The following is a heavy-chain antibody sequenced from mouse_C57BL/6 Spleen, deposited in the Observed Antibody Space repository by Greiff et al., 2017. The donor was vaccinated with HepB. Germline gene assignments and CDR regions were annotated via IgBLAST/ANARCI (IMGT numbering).Heavy chain of an antibody. CDR3: ARHKDYGSSLYYAMDY. V-gene: IGHV5-6*01. D-gene: IGHD1-1*01. J-gene: IGHJ4*01. Sequence: EVQGVESGGDLGKPGGSRNPPCAPPGFTSSGYGMSWVGRPPDKRLEWVATISGGGSYTYYPDSVKGRFTISRDNAKNTLYLQMSSLKSEDTAMYYCARHKDYGSSLYYAMDYWGQGTSVTVSS. CDR2: ISGGGSYT. CDR1: GFTSSGYG.